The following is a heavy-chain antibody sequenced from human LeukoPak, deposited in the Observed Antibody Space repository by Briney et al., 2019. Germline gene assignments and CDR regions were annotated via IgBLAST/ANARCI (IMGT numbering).Heavy chain of an antibody. CDR3: ARDLDVDTAMVPGYMDV. Sequence: GASVTVPFKSSGYTFTSYGISWVGQAPGLGREWVGWISVYNGNTKNAQKLQGRVTMTTDTSTSTAYMELRALRSDDTAVYFCARDLDVDTAMVPGYMDVWGKGTTVTVSS. V-gene: IGHV1-18*01. D-gene: IGHD5-18*01. J-gene: IGHJ6*03. CDR1: GYTFTSYG. CDR2: ISVYNGNT.